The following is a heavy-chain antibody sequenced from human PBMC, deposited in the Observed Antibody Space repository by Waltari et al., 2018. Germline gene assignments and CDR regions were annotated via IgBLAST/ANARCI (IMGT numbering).Heavy chain of an antibody. Sequence: QVQLVQSGAEVKKPGSSVKVSCKASGGTFSSYAISWVRQAPGQGLEWMGGIIPIFGTANYAQKFQDRVTITADESTSTAYMELSSLRSEDTAVYYCARDLLISSSVRYYYYGMDVWGQGTTVTVSS. CDR3: ARDLLISSSVRYYYYGMDV. CDR1: GGTFSSYA. V-gene: IGHV1-69*01. J-gene: IGHJ6*02. CDR2: IIPIFGTA. D-gene: IGHD6-13*01.